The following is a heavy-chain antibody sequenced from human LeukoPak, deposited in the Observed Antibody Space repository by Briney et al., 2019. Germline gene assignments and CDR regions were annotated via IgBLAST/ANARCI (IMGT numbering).Heavy chain of an antibody. D-gene: IGHD2/OR15-2a*01. CDR1: GYPFTGYY. J-gene: IGHJ3*02. V-gene: IGHV1-2*02. Sequence: ASVKVSCKASGYPFTGYYLHWVRQAPGQGLEWMGWINPNSGFTNYAQKFQGRVTMTRDTSISTAYMELSRLRSDDTAVYYCARSASMTSNAFDIWGQGTMVTVSS. CDR2: INPNSGFT. CDR3: ARSASMTSNAFDI.